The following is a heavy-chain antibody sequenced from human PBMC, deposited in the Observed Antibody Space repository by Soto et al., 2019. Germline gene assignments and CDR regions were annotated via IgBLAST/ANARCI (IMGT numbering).Heavy chain of an antibody. CDR2: ISGSGGST. CDR1: GFTFSSYA. Sequence: EVQLLESGGGLVQPGGSLRLSCAASGFTFSSYAMSWVRQAPGKGLEWVSAISGSGGSTYYADSVKGRFTISRDNSKNTLYLRMNSLRAEDTAVYYCVKCDYSSSCYFYAYFDYWGQGTLVTVSS. V-gene: IGHV3-23*01. D-gene: IGHD6-13*01. J-gene: IGHJ4*02. CDR3: VKCDYSSSCYFYAYFDY.